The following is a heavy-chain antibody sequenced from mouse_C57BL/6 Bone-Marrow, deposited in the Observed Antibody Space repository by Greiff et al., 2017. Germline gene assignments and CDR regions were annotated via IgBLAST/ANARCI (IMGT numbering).Heavy chain of an antibody. CDR1: GYAFTNYL. CDR3: ARGIYDGYYTYAMDY. V-gene: IGHV1-54*01. J-gene: IGHJ4*01. Sequence: QVQLKESGAELVRPGTSVKVSCKASGYAFTNYLIEWVKQRPGQGLEWIGVINPGSGGTNYNEKFKGKATLTADKSSSTAYMQLSSLTSEDSAVYFCARGIYDGYYTYAMDYWGQGTSVTVSS. CDR2: INPGSGGT. D-gene: IGHD2-3*01.